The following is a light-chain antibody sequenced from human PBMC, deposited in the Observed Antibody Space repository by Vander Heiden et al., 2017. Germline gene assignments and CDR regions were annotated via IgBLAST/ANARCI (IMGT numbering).Light chain of an antibody. CDR3: SSYTTSGTFPYV. V-gene: IGLV2-14*01. J-gene: IGLJ1*01. CDR2: DVD. Sequence: QSALTQPASVSGSPGLSITISCTGTSSDIGGYSYVSWDQRHPGKAPKLIIYDVDSRPSGVSNRFSGSKSGKTASLTISGLQAEDEAEYYCSSYTTSGTFPYVFGAGTQVTVL. CDR1: SSDIGGYSY.